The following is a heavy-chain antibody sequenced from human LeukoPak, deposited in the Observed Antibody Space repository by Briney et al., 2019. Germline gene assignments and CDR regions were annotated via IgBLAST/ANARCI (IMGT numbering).Heavy chain of an antibody. CDR2: IRYDGINK. CDR3: AKDRCSNGVGCYYYYMDV. J-gene: IGHJ6*03. D-gene: IGHD2-8*01. Sequence: GGSLRLSCAASGFTFSDYYMSWIRQAPGKGLEWVAFIRYDGINKYYADSVKGRFTISRDSFKNTLYLQMNSLRPEDTAVYYCAKDRCSNGVGCYYYYMDVWGKGTTVTISS. V-gene: IGHV3-30*02. CDR1: GFTFSDYY.